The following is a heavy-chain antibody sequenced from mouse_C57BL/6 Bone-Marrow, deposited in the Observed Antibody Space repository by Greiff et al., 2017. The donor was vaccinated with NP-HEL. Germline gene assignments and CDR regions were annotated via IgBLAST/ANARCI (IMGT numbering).Heavy chain of an antibody. CDR2: ISSGGSYT. D-gene: IGHD2-3*01. Sequence: DVKLQESGGDLVKPGGSLKLSCAASGFTFSSYGMSWVRQTPDKRLEWVATISSGGSYTYYPDSVKGRFTSSRDNAKNTLYLQMSSLKSEDTAMYYCARHEGDGYYFDYWGQGTTLTVSS. CDR3: ARHEGDGYYFDY. CDR1: GFTFSSYG. J-gene: IGHJ2*01. V-gene: IGHV5-6*02.